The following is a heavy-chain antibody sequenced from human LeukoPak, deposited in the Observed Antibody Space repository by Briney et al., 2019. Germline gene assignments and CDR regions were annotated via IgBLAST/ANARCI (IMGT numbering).Heavy chain of an antibody. CDR3: ARDTPLGCFDY. CDR2: IKQDGSKK. D-gene: IGHD7-27*01. J-gene: IGHJ4*02. Sequence: GGSLRLSCAASGFTFSSTWMSWVRQAPGKGLEWVANIKQDGSKKYYVDPVKGRFTISRDNAKNSLYLQMNSLRVDDTAVYYCARDTPLGCFDYWGQGTLVTVSS. V-gene: IGHV3-7*01. CDR1: GFTFSSTW.